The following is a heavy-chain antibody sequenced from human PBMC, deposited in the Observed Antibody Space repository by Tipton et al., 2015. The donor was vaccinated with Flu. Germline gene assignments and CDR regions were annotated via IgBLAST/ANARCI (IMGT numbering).Heavy chain of an antibody. CDR2: ISTYNGKT. CDR1: GYTFISYG. D-gene: IGHD2-2*01. J-gene: IGHJ5*02. Sequence: QVQLVQSGVEVKKPGASVKVSCKASGYTFISYGISWVQQAPGQGLEWMGWISTYNGKTNYAQKFQGRVTMTADTSTSTAYMELRSLQSGDTAVYYCARQGNIVVVPAAVPWFDPWGQGTPVTVSS. V-gene: IGHV1-18*01. CDR3: ARQGNIVVVPAAVPWFDP.